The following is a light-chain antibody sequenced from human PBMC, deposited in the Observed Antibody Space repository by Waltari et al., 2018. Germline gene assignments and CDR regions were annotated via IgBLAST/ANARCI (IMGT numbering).Light chain of an antibody. CDR2: EVS. J-gene: IGLJ2*01. V-gene: IGLV2-14*01. Sequence: QSALTQPASVSGSPGQSITISCTRTSSDVGGYNYVSWYQPPPGKAPKLMIYEVSNRPSGVSNRFSGSKSGNTASLTISGLQAEDEADYYCSSYTSSSKGVFGGGTKLTVL. CDR1: SSDVGGYNY. CDR3: SSYTSSSKGV.